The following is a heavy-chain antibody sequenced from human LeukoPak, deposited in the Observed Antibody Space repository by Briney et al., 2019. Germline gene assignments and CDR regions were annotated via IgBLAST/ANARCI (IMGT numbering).Heavy chain of an antibody. J-gene: IGHJ3*02. CDR2: INPNSGGT. CDR1: GYTFTGYY. V-gene: IGHV1-2*02. Sequence: ASVKVSCKASGYTFTGYYMRWVRQAPGQGLEWMGWINPNSGGTNYAQKFQGRVTMTRDTSISTAPMELSRLRSDDTAVYYCARNGYNWNTEAFDIWGQGTMVTVSS. D-gene: IGHD1-20*01. CDR3: ARNGYNWNTEAFDI.